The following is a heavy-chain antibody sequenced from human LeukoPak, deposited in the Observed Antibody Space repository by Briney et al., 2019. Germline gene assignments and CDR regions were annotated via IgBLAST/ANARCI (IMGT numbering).Heavy chain of an antibody. J-gene: IGHJ4*02. CDR1: GYTFTSYD. D-gene: IGHD6-13*01. CDR2: MNPNSGNT. CDR3: ARDFTGSSSWYPHFDY. Sequence: ASVKVSCKASGYTFTSYDINWVRQATGQGLEWMGWMNPNSGNTGYAQKFQGRVTMTRNTSISTAYMELSSLRSEDTAVYYCARDFTGSSSWYPHFDYWGQGTLVTVSS. V-gene: IGHV1-8*01.